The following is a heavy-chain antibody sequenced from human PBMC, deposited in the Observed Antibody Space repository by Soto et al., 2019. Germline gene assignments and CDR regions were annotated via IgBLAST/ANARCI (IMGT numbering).Heavy chain of an antibody. D-gene: IGHD3-10*01. CDR1: CNSISSSSYY. CDR2: IYYSGST. CDR3: ARRYYYGTGVAY. V-gene: IGHV4-39*01. J-gene: IGHJ4*02. Sequence: SETLSLTCTILCNSISSSSYYWGWISQPPGKGLEWIGSIYYSGSTYYNPSLKSRVTISVDTSKNQFSLKLSSVTAADTAVYYCARRYYYGTGVAYWGQGTLVTVS.